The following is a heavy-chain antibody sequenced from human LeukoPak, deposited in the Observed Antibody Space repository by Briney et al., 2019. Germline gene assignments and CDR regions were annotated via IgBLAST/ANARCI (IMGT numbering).Heavy chain of an antibody. D-gene: IGHD6-19*01. CDR2: INPSGGST. CDR1: GYTLTSYY. V-gene: IGHV1-46*01. J-gene: IGHJ4*02. CDR3: ASHIAVAGTDY. Sequence: ASVKVSCKASGYTLTSYYLHWVRQAPGQGLEWMAIINPSGGSTSHAQKFQGRVTMTRDTSASTVYMELSRLTSDDTAIYYCASHIAVAGTDYWGQGALVTVSS.